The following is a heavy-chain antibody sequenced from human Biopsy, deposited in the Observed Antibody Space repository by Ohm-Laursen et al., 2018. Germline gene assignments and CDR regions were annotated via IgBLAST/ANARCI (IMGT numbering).Heavy chain of an antibody. D-gene: IGHD2-15*01. Sequence: SSVKVSCKASGYNFDIYPLFWVRQAPGQGFEWMGGIVPLFETTDSAQKFQGRVTITADRSTTTAYIELSGLTSEDTAIYYCAKAGQTSGEYVVPRHFDSWGQGTQVTVSS. CDR2: IVPLFETT. J-gene: IGHJ4*02. CDR3: AKAGQTSGEYVVPRHFDS. V-gene: IGHV1-69*06. CDR1: GYNFDIYP.